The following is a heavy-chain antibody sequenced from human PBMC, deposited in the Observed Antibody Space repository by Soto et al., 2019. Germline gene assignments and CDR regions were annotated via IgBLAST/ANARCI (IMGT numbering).Heavy chain of an antibody. CDR2: MFNSGNT. J-gene: IGHJ4*02. CDR3: ARSSGFVSSPIDS. D-gene: IGHD6-13*01. V-gene: IGHV4-59*08. CDR1: GGSFSRYY. Sequence: PSETLSLTCTISGGSFSRYYWSWLRLPPGKGLEWIGYMFNSGNTNYSPSLKSRVTISVDTSKNQFSLTVNSVTAADTAVYYCARSSGFVSSPIDSWGQGTLVTVSS.